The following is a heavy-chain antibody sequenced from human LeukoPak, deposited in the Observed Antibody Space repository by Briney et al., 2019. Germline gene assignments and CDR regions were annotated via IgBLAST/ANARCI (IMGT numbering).Heavy chain of an antibody. CDR3: ARAIRYIFDS. Sequence: GGSLRLSCAASGFTVSSNYMSWVRQAPGKGLEWVSVIYSAGSTYCADSVKGRFTISRDNSKNTLYLQMNSLRAEDTAVYYCARAIRYIFDSWGQGTLVAVSS. D-gene: IGHD1-1*01. J-gene: IGHJ4*02. V-gene: IGHV3-53*01. CDR2: IYSAGST. CDR1: GFTVSSNY.